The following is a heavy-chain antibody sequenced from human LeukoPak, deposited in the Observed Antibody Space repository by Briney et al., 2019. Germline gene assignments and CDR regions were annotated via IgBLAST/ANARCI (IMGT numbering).Heavy chain of an antibody. CDR2: ISSGSTYM. J-gene: IGHJ4*02. CDR3: AKSLGDYVWGSYRSPDH. CDR1: AFTLSSYN. V-gene: IGHV3-21*04. D-gene: IGHD3-16*02. Sequence: GGSLRLSCEASAFTLSSYNMNWVRQAPGKGLEWISSISSGSTYMNYADFVKGRFTISRDDSKNTLYLQMNSLRAEDTAVYYCAKSLGDYVWGSYRSPDHWGQGTLVTVSS.